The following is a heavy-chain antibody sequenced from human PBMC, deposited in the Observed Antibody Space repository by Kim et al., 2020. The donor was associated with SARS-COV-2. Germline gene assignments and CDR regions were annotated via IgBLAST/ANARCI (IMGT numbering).Heavy chain of an antibody. J-gene: IGHJ5*02. CDR2: ISYDGSNK. V-gene: IGHV3-30-3*01. CDR3: ARDCPNYSSSWYVFFGEQNWFDP. CDR1: GFTFSSYA. Sequence: GGSLRLSCAASGFTFSSYAMHWVRQAPGKGLEWVAVISYDGSNKYYADSVKGRFTISRDNSKNTLYLQMNSLRAEDTAVYYCARDCPNYSSSWYVFFGEQNWFDPWGQGTLVTVSS. D-gene: IGHD6-13*01.